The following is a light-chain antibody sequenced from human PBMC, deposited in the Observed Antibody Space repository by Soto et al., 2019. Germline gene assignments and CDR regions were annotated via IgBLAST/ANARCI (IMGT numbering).Light chain of an antibody. Sequence: EIVLTQSPGTLSLSPGERATLSCRASQSVSSSYLAWYQQKPGQAPRLLMYGPSSRATGIPDRFSGSVSGTDVTITISRLEKEDCSVYYCQQSGSSTGTFGQGTKVDIK. CDR2: GPS. CDR1: QSVSSSY. V-gene: IGKV3-20*01. CDR3: QQSGSSTGT. J-gene: IGKJ1*01.